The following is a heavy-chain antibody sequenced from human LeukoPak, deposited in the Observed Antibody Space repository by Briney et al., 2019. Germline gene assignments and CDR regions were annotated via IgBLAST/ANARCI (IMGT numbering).Heavy chain of an antibody. CDR2: ISVYNGNT. Sequence: ASVKVSCKASGYTFASYGISWVRQAPGQGLEWMGWISVYNGNTNYAQKLQDRVTMTTDTSTSTAYMELRSLRSDDTAVYYCARDLGSCDFWSGHYWGQGTLVTVSS. J-gene: IGHJ4*02. CDR3: ARDLGSCDFWSGHY. CDR1: GYTFASYG. D-gene: IGHD3-3*01. V-gene: IGHV1-18*01.